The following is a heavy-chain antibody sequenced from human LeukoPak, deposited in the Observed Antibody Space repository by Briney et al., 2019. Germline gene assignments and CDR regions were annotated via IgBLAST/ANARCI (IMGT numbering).Heavy chain of an antibody. J-gene: IGHJ4*02. Sequence: GGSLRLSCAASGFTFSSYWMHWVRQAPGKGLVWVSRINSDGSSTSYADSVKGRFTISRGNAKNTLYLQMNSLRAEDTAVYYCAREPDYDFWSGYAYYFDYWGQGTLVTVSS. CDR2: INSDGSST. CDR1: GFTFSSYW. D-gene: IGHD3-3*01. V-gene: IGHV3-74*01. CDR3: AREPDYDFWSGYAYYFDY.